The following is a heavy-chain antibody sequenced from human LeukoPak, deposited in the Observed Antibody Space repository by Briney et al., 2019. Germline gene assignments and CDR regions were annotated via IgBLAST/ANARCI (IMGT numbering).Heavy chain of an antibody. J-gene: IGHJ6*01. CDR1: GGSFSGYY. CDR2: INHSGST. Sequence: SETLSLTCAVYGGSFSGYYWSWIRQPPGKGLEWIGEINHSGSTNYNPSLKSRVTISVDTSKNQFSLKLSSVTAADTAVYYCARVGLDTAMVKGHYYGIDVWGQGTTVTVSS. CDR3: ARVGLDTAMVKGHYYGIDV. V-gene: IGHV4-34*01. D-gene: IGHD5-18*01.